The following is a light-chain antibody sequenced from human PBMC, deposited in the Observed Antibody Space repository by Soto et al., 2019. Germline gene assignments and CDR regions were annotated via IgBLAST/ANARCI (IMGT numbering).Light chain of an antibody. CDR1: QSVSSSY. V-gene: IGKV3D-20*02. J-gene: IGKJ3*01. Sequence: EIVLTQSPGTLSLSPGERATLSCRASQSVSSSYLAWYQQKPGQAPRLLIHGASSRDTGIPDRFSGSGSGTDFTLTISRLEPEDFAVYYCQQRSNTVGPGTRVDIK. CDR3: QQRSNT. CDR2: GAS.